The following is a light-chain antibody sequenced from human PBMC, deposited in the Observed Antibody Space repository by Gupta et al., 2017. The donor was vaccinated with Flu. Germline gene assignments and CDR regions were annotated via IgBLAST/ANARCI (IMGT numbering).Light chain of an antibody. Sequence: PSFLSASVADRVTITCRASQGISSYFAWYQQKPGKAPKLLISDASSFQSGVPSRFSGSGSGTEFTLTISNLQPEDFATYYCQQVNTYPLTFGQGTRLEIK. CDR1: QGISSY. J-gene: IGKJ5*01. CDR3: QQVNTYPLT. CDR2: DAS. V-gene: IGKV1-9*01.